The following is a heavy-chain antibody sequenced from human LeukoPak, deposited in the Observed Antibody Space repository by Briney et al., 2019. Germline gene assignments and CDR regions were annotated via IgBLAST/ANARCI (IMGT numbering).Heavy chain of an antibody. D-gene: IGHD3-10*01. V-gene: IGHV1-2*04. Sequence: ASVKVSCKASGYTFTGYYMHWVRQAPGQGLEWMGWINPNSGGTNYAQKFQGWVTMTRDTSISTAYMELSRLRSDDTAVYYCARSSGATMGRGTRKGWVDPWGPGTLVTVSS. CDR3: ARSSGATMGRGTRKGWVDP. J-gene: IGHJ5*02. CDR1: GYTFTGYY. CDR2: INPNSGGT.